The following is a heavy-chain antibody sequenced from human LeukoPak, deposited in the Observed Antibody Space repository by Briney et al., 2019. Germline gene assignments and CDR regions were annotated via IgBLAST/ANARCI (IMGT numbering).Heavy chain of an antibody. Sequence: HPGGSLRLSCAASGFTFSSYEMNWVRQAPGKGLEWVSYISSSGSTIYYADSVKGRFTISRDNSKSTLYLQMNSLTAEDTAVYYCARGGYSGTYFFDYWGQGTPVTVSS. CDR2: ISSSGSTI. D-gene: IGHD1-26*01. J-gene: IGHJ4*02. CDR1: GFTFSSYE. V-gene: IGHV3-48*03. CDR3: ARGGYSGTYFFDY.